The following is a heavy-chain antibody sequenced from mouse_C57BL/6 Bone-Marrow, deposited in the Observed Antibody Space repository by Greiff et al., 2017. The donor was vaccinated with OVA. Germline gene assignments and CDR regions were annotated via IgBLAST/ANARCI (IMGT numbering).Heavy chain of an antibody. CDR1: GFTFSDYY. J-gene: IGHJ4*01. D-gene: IGHD2-3*01. Sequence: DVMLVESGGGLVQPGGSLKLSCAASGFTFSDYYMYWVRQTPEKRLEWVAYISNGGGSTYYPDTVKGRFTISRDNAKNTLYLQMSRLKSEDTAMYYCARRGWLSAMDYWGQGTSVTVSS. CDR3: ARRGWLSAMDY. V-gene: IGHV5-12*01. CDR2: ISNGGGST.